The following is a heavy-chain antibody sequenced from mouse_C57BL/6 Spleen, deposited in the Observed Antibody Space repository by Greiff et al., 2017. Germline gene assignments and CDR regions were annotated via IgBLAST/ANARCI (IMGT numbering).Heavy chain of an antibody. Sequence: VQRVESGPGLVQPSQSLSITCTVSGFSLTSYGVHWVRQSPGKGLEWLGVIWSGGSTDYNAAFISRRSISKDNSKSQVFFKMNSLQADDTAIYYCARRDYGSSYWYFDVWGTGTTVTVSS. D-gene: IGHD1-1*01. J-gene: IGHJ1*03. CDR1: GFSLTSYG. CDR3: ARRDYGSSYWYFDV. CDR2: IWSGGST. V-gene: IGHV2-2*01.